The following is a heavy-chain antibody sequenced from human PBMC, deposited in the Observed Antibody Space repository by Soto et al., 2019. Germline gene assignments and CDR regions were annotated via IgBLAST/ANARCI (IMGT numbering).Heavy chain of an antibody. Sequence: SETLSLTCTVSGGSISSGGYYWSWIRQHPGKGLEWIGYIYYSGSSYYNPSLKIRVTITVDTSKNQFSLKLSSVTAADTAVYYCASVPSTPAPHYYYGMDVWVRGTTVTV. CDR2: IYYSGSS. V-gene: IGHV4-31*03. CDR1: GGSISSGGYY. J-gene: IGHJ6*02. D-gene: IGHD2-2*01. CDR3: ASVPSTPAPHYYYGMDV.